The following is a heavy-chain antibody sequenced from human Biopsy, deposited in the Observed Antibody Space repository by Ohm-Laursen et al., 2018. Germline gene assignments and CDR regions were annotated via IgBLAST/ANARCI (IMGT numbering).Heavy chain of an antibody. CDR3: ARGRRTSGWPYFAN. CDR2: IHSGGNT. D-gene: IGHD6-19*01. V-gene: IGHV4-61*01. CDR1: GDSLSSGPDN. Sequence: SDTLSLTCTVSGDSLSSGPDNWSWIRQPPGQGLEYIGFIHSGGNTNYNPSLQNRVTMSVDTSKNQFSLKLSSVIAADTAVYYCARGRRTSGWPYFANWGQGTLVIVSS. J-gene: IGHJ4*02.